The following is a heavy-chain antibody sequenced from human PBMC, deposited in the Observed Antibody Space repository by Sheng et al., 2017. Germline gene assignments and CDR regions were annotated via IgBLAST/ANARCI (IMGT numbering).Heavy chain of an antibody. D-gene: IGHD4-4*01. CDR3: ARAESTSYYYYMDV. Sequence: EVQLVESGGGLVQPGGSLRLSCAASGFTFSSYEMNWVRQAPGKGLEWVSYISSSGSTIYYADSVKGRFTISRDNAKNSLYLQMNSLRAEDTAVYYCARAESTSYYYYMDVWGQGTTVTVSS. CDR1: GFTFSSYE. V-gene: IGHV3-48*03. J-gene: IGHJ6*03. CDR2: ISSSGSTI.